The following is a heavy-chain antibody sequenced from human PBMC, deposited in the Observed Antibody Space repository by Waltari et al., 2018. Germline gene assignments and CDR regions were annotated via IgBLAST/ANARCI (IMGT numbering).Heavy chain of an antibody. CDR1: GGSISSYY. V-gene: IGHV4-59*01. Sequence: QVQLQESGPGLVKPSETLSLTCTVSGGSISSYYWSWIRQPPGKGLEWIGYIYYSGSTNYNPSLKSRVTLSVDTSKNQFSLKLSSVTAADTAVYYCAARCGGDCYENFDYWGQGTLVTVSS. CDR3: AARCGGDCYENFDY. D-gene: IGHD2-21*01. CDR2: IYYSGST. J-gene: IGHJ4*02.